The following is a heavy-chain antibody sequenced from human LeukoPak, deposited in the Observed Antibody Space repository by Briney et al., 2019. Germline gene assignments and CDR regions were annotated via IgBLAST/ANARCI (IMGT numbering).Heavy chain of an antibody. CDR2: ISAYNGNT. CDR3: ARDTGNYDYVWGSSYYYYYGMDV. J-gene: IGHJ6*02. Sequence: ASVKVSCKASGYTFTSYGISWVRQAPGQGLEWMGWISAYNGNTNYAQKLQGRVTMTTDTSTSTAYMELRSLRSDDTAVYYCARDTGNYDYVWGSSYYYYYGMDVWGQGTTVTASS. D-gene: IGHD3-16*01. CDR1: GYTFTSYG. V-gene: IGHV1-18*01.